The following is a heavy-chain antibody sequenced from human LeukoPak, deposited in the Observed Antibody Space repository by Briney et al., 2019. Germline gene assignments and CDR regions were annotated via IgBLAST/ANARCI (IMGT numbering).Heavy chain of an antibody. J-gene: IGHJ5*02. CDR1: GGTFSSYA. CDR2: IIPIFGIA. V-gene: IGHV1-69*04. CDR3: ARTPKDYYDSSGYYGWFDP. Sequence: ASVKVSCKASGGTFSSYAISWVRQAPGQGLEWMGRIIPIFGIANYAQKSQGRVTITADKSTSTAYMELSSLRSEDTAVYYCARTPKDYYDSSGYYGWFDPWGQGTLVTVSS. D-gene: IGHD3-22*01.